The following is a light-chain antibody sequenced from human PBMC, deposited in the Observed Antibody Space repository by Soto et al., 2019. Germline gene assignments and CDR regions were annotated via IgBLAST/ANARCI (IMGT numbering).Light chain of an antibody. J-gene: IGKJ2*01. CDR3: LQYGSSPVT. V-gene: IGKV3-20*01. Sequence: EIVLTQSPGTLSLSPGQRATLSCRASQSVKNNYLAWYQQKPGQAPRLLIYGASSSATGIPDRFGGTGSGTDFTLTINRLEPEDSAVYYCLQYGSSPVTFGQGTKLEIK. CDR2: GAS. CDR1: QSVKNNY.